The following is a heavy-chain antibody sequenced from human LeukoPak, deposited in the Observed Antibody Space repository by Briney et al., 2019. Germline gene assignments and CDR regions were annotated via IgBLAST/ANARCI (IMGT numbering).Heavy chain of an antibody. V-gene: IGHV4-59*11. CDR2: VFSSGST. J-gene: IGHJ4*01. Sequence: SETLSLTCNFSAVSISRHFWSWIRQTPEKGLEWLGYVFSSGSTNYNPSLKSRITISLDTSKHQFSLTLNSVTAADTAVYYCAREYDYWGLGTLVTVSS. CDR1: AVSISRHF. CDR3: AREYDY.